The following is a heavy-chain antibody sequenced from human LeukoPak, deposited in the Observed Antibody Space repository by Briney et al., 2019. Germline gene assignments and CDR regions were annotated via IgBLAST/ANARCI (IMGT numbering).Heavy chain of an antibody. Sequence: GGSLRPSCATSGFTFSAFHMTWVRQAPGKGLEWVSAISVSGTTTYYADSVKGRFTISRDNSKNTMYLQTNSLRAEDTAVYYCAKDRGYWGLGTLVTVSS. CDR1: GFTFSAFH. CDR3: AKDRGY. J-gene: IGHJ4*02. V-gene: IGHV3-23*01. CDR2: ISVSGTTT.